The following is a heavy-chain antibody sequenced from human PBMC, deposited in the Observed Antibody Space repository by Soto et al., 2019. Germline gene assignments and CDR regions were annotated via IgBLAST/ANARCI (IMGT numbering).Heavy chain of an antibody. CDR3: ARSYYCSSTSCYPFDY. J-gene: IGHJ4*02. CDR1: GGTFSSYA. Sequence: ASVKVSCKASGGTFSSYAISWVRQAPGRGLEWMGGIIPTFGTANYAQKFQGRVTITADESTSTAYMELSSLRSEDTAVYYCARSYYCSSTSCYPFDYWGQGTLVTVSS. D-gene: IGHD2-2*01. CDR2: IIPTFGTA. V-gene: IGHV1-69*13.